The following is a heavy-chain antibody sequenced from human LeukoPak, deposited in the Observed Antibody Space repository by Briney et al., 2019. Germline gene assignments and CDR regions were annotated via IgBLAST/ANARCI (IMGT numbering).Heavy chain of an antibody. CDR1: GFTFSSYA. Sequence: PGRSLRLSCAASGFTFSSYAMHWVRQAPGRGLEWVAVISYDGSNKYYADSVKGRFTISRDNSKNTLYLQMNSLRAEDTAVYYCARVGVGYCSSTSCSYYMDVWGKGTTVTVSS. J-gene: IGHJ6*03. V-gene: IGHV3-30-3*01. CDR3: ARVGVGYCSSTSCSYYMDV. D-gene: IGHD2-2*01. CDR2: ISYDGSNK.